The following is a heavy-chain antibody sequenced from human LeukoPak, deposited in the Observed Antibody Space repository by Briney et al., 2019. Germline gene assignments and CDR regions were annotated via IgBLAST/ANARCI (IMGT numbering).Heavy chain of an antibody. CDR3: ARDRRPTIYGGLDS. CDR1: GFTFSDYY. D-gene: IGHD4-17*01. Sequence: GGSLRLSCAASGFTFSDYYMSWIRQAPGKGLEWVANINHDGSDSFYVDSVKGRFTISRDNSENSLYLQMHSLRVEDTAMYFCARDRRPTIYGGLDSWGQGTVVTVSS. CDR2: INHDGSDS. V-gene: IGHV3-7*01. J-gene: IGHJ4*02.